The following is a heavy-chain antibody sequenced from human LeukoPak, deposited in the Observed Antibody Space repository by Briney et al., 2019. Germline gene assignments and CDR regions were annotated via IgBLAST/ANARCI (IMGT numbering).Heavy chain of an antibody. J-gene: IGHJ4*02. CDR2: INPNSGGT. CDR1: GYTFTGYY. D-gene: IGHD3-3*01. CDR3: ARFLLGLSGQIFGVVTDEQ. V-gene: IGHV1-2*02. Sequence: ASVKLSCKASGYTFTGYYMHWVRQAPGQRLAWMGWINPNSGGTNYAQKFQGRVTVTRDTSISTAYMELSRLRSDDTAVYYCARFLLGLSGQIFGVVTDEQWGQGTLVTVSS.